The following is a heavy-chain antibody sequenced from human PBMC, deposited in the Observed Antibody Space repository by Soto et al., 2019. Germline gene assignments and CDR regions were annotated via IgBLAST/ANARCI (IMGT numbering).Heavy chain of an antibody. CDR1: GFTFSTYA. J-gene: IGHJ4*02. CDR3: AKPLLWFGEPLAGLDY. V-gene: IGHV3-23*01. D-gene: IGHD3-10*01. CDR2: ISASGDTI. Sequence: PGGSLRLSCAASGFTFSTYAMSWVRRAPGNGLEWLSSISASGDTIYYADSVKGRFTISRDNAKNSLYLQMNSLRAEDTAVYYCAKPLLWFGEPLAGLDYWGQGPLVTVSS.